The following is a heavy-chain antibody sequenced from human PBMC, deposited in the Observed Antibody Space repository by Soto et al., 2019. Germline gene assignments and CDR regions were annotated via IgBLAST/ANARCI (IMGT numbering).Heavy chain of an antibody. CDR1: GGLFSSFV. CDR3: ARGGSPYVWFNEF. CDR2: IIPVFGTT. V-gene: IGHV1-69*01. Sequence: QEQLVQSGPEVKKPGSSVKVSCKDSGGLFSSFVISWVRQSRGQGLEWLGGIIPVFGTTNYAEKLQDRVTITADESTNTAYMELSSLRSGDTAMYYCARGGSPYVWFNEFWGQGTLVTVSS. D-gene: IGHD3-16*01. J-gene: IGHJ4*02.